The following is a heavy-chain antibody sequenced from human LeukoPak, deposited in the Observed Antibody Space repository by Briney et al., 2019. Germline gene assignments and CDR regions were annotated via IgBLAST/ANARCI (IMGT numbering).Heavy chain of an antibody. V-gene: IGHV4-4*07. CDR3: ARLYYYDSSGYLDAFDI. CDR2: IYTSGST. J-gene: IGHJ3*02. D-gene: IGHD3-22*01. CDR1: GGSISSYY. Sequence: KPSETLSLTCTVSGGSISSYYWSWIRQPAGKGLEWIGRIYTSGSTNYNPSLKSRVTMSVDTPKNQFSLKLSSVTAADTAVYYCARLYYYDSSGYLDAFDIWGQGTRATVSS.